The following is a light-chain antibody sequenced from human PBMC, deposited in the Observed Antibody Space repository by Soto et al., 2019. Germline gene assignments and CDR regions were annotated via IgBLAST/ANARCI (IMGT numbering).Light chain of an antibody. Sequence: EIVLTQSPGTLSLSPGERATLSCRASQSVTNNYLAWYQQKPGQGPRLLIYAASGRATGIPDRFSGSGSGTEFTLTISRLEPEDFAVYYCQQYVTSRTFGQGTKVEIK. CDR2: AAS. V-gene: IGKV3-20*01. CDR1: QSVTNNY. CDR3: QQYVTSRT. J-gene: IGKJ1*01.